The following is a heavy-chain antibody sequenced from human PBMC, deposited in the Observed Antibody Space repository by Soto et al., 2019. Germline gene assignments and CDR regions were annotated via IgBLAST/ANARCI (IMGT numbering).Heavy chain of an antibody. Sequence: QVQLVESGGGVVQPGRSLRLSCAASGFSFSGYAMHWVRQAPGKGLEWVAFISYDGSNDYYADFVKGRFAISRDGSKNTLHLQMNSLRAEDTAVYYCAKERTGYYIENWGQGSLVTVSS. CDR1: GFSFSGYA. CDR2: ISYDGSND. D-gene: IGHD3-3*01. V-gene: IGHV3-30*18. J-gene: IGHJ4*02. CDR3: AKERTGYYIEN.